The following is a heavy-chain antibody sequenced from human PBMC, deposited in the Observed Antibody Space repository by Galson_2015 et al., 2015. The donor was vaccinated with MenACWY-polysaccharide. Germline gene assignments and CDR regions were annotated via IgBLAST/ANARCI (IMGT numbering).Heavy chain of an antibody. CDR3: ATEPSGTSVRARVSRLEY. Sequence: SLRLSCAASGFIFSNYGMHWVRQAPGKGLEWVSFVPDDGSDEYYADSVRGRFIFSRDNSKNTVSLEMNSLRPEDTAVYYCATEPSGTSVRARVSRLEYGGEGTLVTVTS. J-gene: IGHJ4*02. D-gene: IGHD1-26*01. V-gene: IGHV3-30*02. CDR2: VPDDGSDE. CDR1: GFIFSNYG.